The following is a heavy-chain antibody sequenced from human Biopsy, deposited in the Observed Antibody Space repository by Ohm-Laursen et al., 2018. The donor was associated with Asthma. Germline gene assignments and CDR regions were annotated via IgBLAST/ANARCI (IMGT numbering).Heavy chain of an antibody. CDR1: GGYLTGHY. V-gene: IGHV4-34*01. Sequence: PGTLSLTCTVYGGYLTGHYWDWIRQPPGKGLEWIGEIDQSGYANYNPSLKSRVTISADMSKNQFHLNLSSVTAADTAVYFCARAAITGIRGWFDPWGQGTQVTVSS. D-gene: IGHD1-20*01. CDR2: IDQSGYA. CDR3: ARAAITGIRGWFDP. J-gene: IGHJ5*02.